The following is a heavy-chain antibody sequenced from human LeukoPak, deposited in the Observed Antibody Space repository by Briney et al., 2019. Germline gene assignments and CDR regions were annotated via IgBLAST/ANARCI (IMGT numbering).Heavy chain of an antibody. CDR2: IYHSGST. CDR3: ARGGTVTNYYYYYYMDV. Sequence: PSETLSLTCTVSGYSISSGYYWGWIRQPPGKGLEWIGSIYHSGSTYYNPSLKSRVTISVDTSKNQFSLKLSSVTAADTAVYYCARGGTVTNYYYYYYMDVWGKGTTVTVSS. CDR1: GYSISSGYY. D-gene: IGHD4-17*01. J-gene: IGHJ6*03. V-gene: IGHV4-38-2*02.